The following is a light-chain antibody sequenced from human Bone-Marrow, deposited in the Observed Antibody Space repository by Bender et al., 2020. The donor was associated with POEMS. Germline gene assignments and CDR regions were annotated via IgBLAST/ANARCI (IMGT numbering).Light chain of an antibody. CDR3: QVWDSRSDWV. V-gene: IGLV3-21*03. J-gene: IGLJ3*02. CDR1: NIGSKS. CDR2: DDS. Sequence: SYVLTQQPSVSVAPGKTARITCGGTNIGSKSVHWYQQKPGQAPVLVVFDDSNRPSGIPERFSGSDSGNTATLTISRVDAGDEADYYCQVWDSRSDWVFGGGTKVTVL.